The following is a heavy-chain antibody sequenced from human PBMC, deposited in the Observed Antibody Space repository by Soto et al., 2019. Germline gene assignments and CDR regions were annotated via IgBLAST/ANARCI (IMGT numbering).Heavy chain of an antibody. V-gene: IGHV3-74*01. CDR3: ACSYGMDV. CDR1: GFTFSDYW. J-gene: IGHJ6*02. D-gene: IGHD3-10*02. Sequence: EMQLVESGGDLVQPGGSLRLSCAASGFTFSDYWMHWVRHAPGKGLVWVSRISSDGTGTTYADSVKGRFTISRDNAKNTLYLQMNSLRDEETAVYYCACSYGMDVWGQGTTVNVSS. CDR2: ISSDGTGT.